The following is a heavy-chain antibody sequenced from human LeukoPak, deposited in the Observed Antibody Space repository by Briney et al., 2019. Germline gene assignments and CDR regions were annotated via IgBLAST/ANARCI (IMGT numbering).Heavy chain of an antibody. D-gene: IGHD3-10*01. CDR2: FDPEDGET. CDR1: GYTFTGYY. V-gene: IGHV1-24*01. J-gene: IGHJ6*02. CDR3: ATEAGMVRGVIGSYYYYYGMDV. Sequence: GASVNVSCKASGYTFTGYYMHWVRQAPGQGLEWMGGFDPEDGETIYAQKFQGRVTMTEDTSTDTAYMELSSLRSEDTAVYYCATEAGMVRGVIGSYYYYYGMDVWGQGTTVTVSS.